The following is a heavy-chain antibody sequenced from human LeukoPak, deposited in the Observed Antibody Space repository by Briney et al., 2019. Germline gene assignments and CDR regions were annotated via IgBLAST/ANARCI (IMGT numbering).Heavy chain of an antibody. CDR2: IIPIFGTA. CDR1: GCTFSSYA. D-gene: IGHD2-15*01. Sequence: SVKVSCRASGCTFSSYAISWVRQAPGQGLEWMGGIIPIFGTANYAQKLQGRVTITADESTSTAYMEMSSLRSEDTGVYYCAREYCSGGSCYGDDAFDIWGQGTMVTVSS. CDR3: AREYCSGGSCYGDDAFDI. V-gene: IGHV1-69*13. J-gene: IGHJ3*02.